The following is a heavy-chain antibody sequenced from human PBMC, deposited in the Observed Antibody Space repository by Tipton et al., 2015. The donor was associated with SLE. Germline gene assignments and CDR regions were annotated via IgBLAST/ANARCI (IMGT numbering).Heavy chain of an antibody. CDR1: GFTFSNSG. CDR2: IWHDGTNK. CDR3: AKERGWAHLVYGMDI. Sequence: SLRLSCVASGFTFSNSGIHWVRQAPGKGLEWVAFIWHDGTNKFYAKSVKGRFTISRDNSKNTLYLQMNSLRAEETAVYYCAKERGWAHLVYGMDIWGQGTTVTVSS. V-gene: IGHV3-33*06. D-gene: IGHD3-10*01. J-gene: IGHJ6*02.